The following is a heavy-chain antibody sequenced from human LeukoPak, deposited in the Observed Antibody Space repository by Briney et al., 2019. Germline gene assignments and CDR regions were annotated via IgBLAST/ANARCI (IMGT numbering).Heavy chain of an antibody. CDR1: GFTFSSYA. D-gene: IGHD1-1*01. CDR3: VKGLVQTTMSYSVDY. J-gene: IGHJ4*02. Sequence: GGSLRLSCAASGFTFSSYAMHWVRQAPGKGLEWVALISSDGSKNIYADPVKGRFTVSRDNSKNTLYLQMNSLRAEDTAVYYCVKGLVQTTMSYSVDYWGQGALVTVSS. V-gene: IGHV3-30*04. CDR2: ISSDGSKN.